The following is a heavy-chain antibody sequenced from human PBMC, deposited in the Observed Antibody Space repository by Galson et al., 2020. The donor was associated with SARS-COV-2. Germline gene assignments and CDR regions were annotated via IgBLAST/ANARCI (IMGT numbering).Heavy chain of an antibody. V-gene: IGHV4-4*08. D-gene: IGHD6-19*01. CDR3: AREVAGSSAFWLDP. CDR2: IYLSGSP. J-gene: IGHJ5*02. CDR1: GVSIIDHH. Sequence: ASETLSLTCSVFGVSIIDHHWSWIRQSPGKGLEWIGNIYLSGSPNYNPSLKSRVILSVDMSKNQISLNLYSVTAADTAVYYCAREVAGSSAFWLDPWSQGTLVTVSS.